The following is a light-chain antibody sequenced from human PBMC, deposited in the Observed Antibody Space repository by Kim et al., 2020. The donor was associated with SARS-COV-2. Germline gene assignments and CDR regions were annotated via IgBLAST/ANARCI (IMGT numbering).Light chain of an antibody. V-gene: IGLV3-1*01. Sequence: SYELTQPPSVSVSPGQTASITCSGDRLGDRDTCWYQQKPGQSPVLIIFQDGKRTSGIPERFSGSNYGNTATLTISGTQAMDEADYYCQAWDSTTAVFGTGTKVNVL. CDR2: QDG. CDR1: RLGDRD. CDR3: QAWDSTTAV. J-gene: IGLJ1*01.